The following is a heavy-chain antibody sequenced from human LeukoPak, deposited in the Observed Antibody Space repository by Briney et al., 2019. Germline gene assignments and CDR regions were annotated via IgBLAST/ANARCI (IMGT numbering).Heavy chain of an antibody. D-gene: IGHD5-18*01. Sequence: GGSLRLSCAASGFTFSSYAMSWVRQAPGKGLEWVSGISGSGGSTYYADSVKGRFTISRDNSKNTLYLQMISLRAEDTAVYYCAKARRIQLWLSWGQGTLVTVSS. V-gene: IGHV3-23*01. CDR1: GFTFSSYA. CDR3: AKARRIQLWLS. CDR2: ISGSGGST. J-gene: IGHJ5*02.